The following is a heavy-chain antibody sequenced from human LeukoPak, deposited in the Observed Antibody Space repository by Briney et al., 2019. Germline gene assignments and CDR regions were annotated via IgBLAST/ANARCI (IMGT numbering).Heavy chain of an antibody. D-gene: IGHD3-10*01. J-gene: IGHJ5*01. Sequence: SETLSLTCSVSGGSITSHFWSWIRQPPGKGLEWIGYIHYSGSTNYNPSLKSRVTISPDTSKNQLFLKLNSVAAADTAVYYCARLVWLGESPGSWFDSWGQGTLVTVSS. V-gene: IGHV4-59*11. CDR2: IHYSGST. CDR3: ARLVWLGESPGSWFDS. CDR1: GGSITSHF.